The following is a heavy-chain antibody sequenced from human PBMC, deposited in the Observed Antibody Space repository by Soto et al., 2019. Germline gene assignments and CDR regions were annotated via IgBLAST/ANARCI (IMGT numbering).Heavy chain of an antibody. D-gene: IGHD3-22*01. J-gene: IGHJ6*02. V-gene: IGHV3-21*01. CDR3: ARANYYDSSVIARYYYGMDV. Sequence: GSLRLSCAASGFTFSSYSMNWVRQAPGKGLEWVSSISSSSSYIYYADSVKGRFTISRDNAKNSLYLQMNSLRAEDTAVYYCARANYYDSSVIARYYYGMDVWDQGTTVTV. CDR2: ISSSSSYI. CDR1: GFTFSSYS.